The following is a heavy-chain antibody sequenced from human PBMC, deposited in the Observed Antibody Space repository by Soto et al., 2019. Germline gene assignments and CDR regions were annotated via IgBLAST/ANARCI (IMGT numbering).Heavy chain of an antibody. Sequence: QVQLVESGGRVVQPGRSLRLSCTASGFIFSNYAMHWVRQAPGKGVDWVAAVSKSGSTKYYADSMKGRFSISRDKSKNTLYLQMNSLRPEVTAMYYCAETTWGQGTLVTVSS. J-gene: IGHJ4*02. CDR1: GFIFSNYA. V-gene: IGHV3-30-3*01. CDR2: VSKSGSTK. D-gene: IGHD1-1*01. CDR3: AETT.